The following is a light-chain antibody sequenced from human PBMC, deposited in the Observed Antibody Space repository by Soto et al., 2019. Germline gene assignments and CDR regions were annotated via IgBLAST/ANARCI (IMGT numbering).Light chain of an antibody. V-gene: IGLV1-40*01. J-gene: IGLJ2*01. CDR2: ANK. CDR1: SSNIGAGYG. Sequence: QSALTQPPSVSGAPGQRVTISCTGSSSNIGAGYGVHWYQRLPGTAPKLLIYANKNRPSGVPDRFSGSKSGTSASLVITDLQTEDEADYYCQSYDTRLSGPVVFGGGTK. CDR3: QSYDTRLSGPVV.